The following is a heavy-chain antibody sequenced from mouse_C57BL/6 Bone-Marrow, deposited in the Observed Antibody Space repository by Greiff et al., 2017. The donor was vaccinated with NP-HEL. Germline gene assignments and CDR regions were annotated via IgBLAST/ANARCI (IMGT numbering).Heavy chain of an antibody. CDR1: GYAFSSSW. J-gene: IGHJ2*01. D-gene: IGHD1-1*01. V-gene: IGHV1-82*01. CDR3: ARRGYGSSYTYDY. Sequence: VKLQESGPELVKPGASVKISCKASGYAFSSSWMNWVKQRPGKGLEWIGRIYPGDGDTNYNGKFKGKATLTADKSSSTAYMQLSSLTSEDSAVYFCARRGYGSSYTYDYWGQGTTLTVSS. CDR2: IYPGDGDT.